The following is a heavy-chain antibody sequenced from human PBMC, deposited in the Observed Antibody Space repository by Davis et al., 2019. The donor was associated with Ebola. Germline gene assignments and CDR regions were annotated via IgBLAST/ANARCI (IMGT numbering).Heavy chain of an antibody. J-gene: IGHJ4*02. V-gene: IGHV3-30-3*01. CDR2: ISHDGSNK. D-gene: IGHD6-13*01. CDR1: GFTFDDYA. CDR3: ARGDPTAEFDY. Sequence: GGSLRLSCAASGFTFDDYAMHWVRQAPGKGLEWVAVISHDGSNKYYADSVKGRFTISRDNSKNTLYLQMNSLRAEDTAVYYCARGDPTAEFDYWGQGTLVTVSS.